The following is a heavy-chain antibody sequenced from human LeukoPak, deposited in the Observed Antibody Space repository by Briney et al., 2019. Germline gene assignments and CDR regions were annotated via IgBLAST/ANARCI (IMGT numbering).Heavy chain of an antibody. CDR2: MNPNSGGT. D-gene: IGHD3-10*01. CDR3: ARNIWFGESADAFDI. CDR1: GYTFTDYY. V-gene: IGHV1-2*02. J-gene: IGHJ3*02. Sequence: ASVKVSCKASGYTFTDYYIHWVRQAPGQGLEWMAWMNPNSGGTSYAQKFQGRVTMTRDTSITTAYMELSRLRSDDTAVYYCARNIWFGESADAFDIWGQGTMVTVSS.